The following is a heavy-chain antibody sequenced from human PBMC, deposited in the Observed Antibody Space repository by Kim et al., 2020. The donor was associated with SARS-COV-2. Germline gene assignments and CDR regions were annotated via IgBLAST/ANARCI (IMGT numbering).Heavy chain of an antibody. J-gene: IGHJ4*02. CDR1: GFTFSSYE. CDR3: ARTRYSNGFDY. D-gene: IGHD4-4*01. V-gene: IGHV3-48*03. CDR2: ISSSGSTI. Sequence: GGSLRLSCAASGFTFSSYEMNWVRQAPGKGLEWVSYISSSGSTIYYADSVKGRFTISRDNAKNSLYLQMNSLRAEDTAVYYCARTRYSNGFDYWGQGTLVTVSS.